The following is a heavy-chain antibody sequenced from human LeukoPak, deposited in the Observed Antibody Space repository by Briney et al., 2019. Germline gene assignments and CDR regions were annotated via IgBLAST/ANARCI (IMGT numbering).Heavy chain of an antibody. CDR3: AKNTYYYDSSGYFY. Sequence: GFLRLSCAASGFTFSSYGMHWVRQAPGKGLEWVAFIRYDGSNKYYADSVKGRFTISRDSSKNTLYLQMNSLRAEDTAVYYCAKNTYYYDSSGYFYWGQGTLVTVSS. CDR1: GFTFSSYG. J-gene: IGHJ4*02. V-gene: IGHV3-30*02. D-gene: IGHD3-22*01. CDR2: IRYDGSNK.